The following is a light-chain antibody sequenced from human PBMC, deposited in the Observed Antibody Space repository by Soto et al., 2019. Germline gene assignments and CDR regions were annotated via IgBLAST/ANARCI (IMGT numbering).Light chain of an antibody. CDR2: GAS. CDR3: QQYDSSPPGYT. Sequence: EIVLTQSPGTLSLSPGEGTTLSCTTSQSVSSTYFSWYQQKPGQAPRLLSYGASNRPTGIPDRFSGSGSGTDFTLTISRLEPEDFAMYYCQQYDSSPPGYTFGQGTKLEIK. J-gene: IGKJ2*01. CDR1: QSVSSTY. V-gene: IGKV3-20*01.